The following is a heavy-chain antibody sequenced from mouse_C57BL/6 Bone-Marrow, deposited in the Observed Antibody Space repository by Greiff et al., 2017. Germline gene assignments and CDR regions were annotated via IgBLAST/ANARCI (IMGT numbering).Heavy chain of an antibody. J-gene: IGHJ3*01. CDR2: IYPGDGDT. V-gene: IGHV1-82*01. D-gene: IGHD1-1*02. Sequence: QVQLQQSGPELVKPGASVKISCKASGYAFSSSWMNWVKQRPGKGLEWIGRIYPGDGDTNYNGKFKGKATLTADKSSSTAYMQLSSLTSEDSAVYFCAIWGGWPPFAYWGQGTLVTVSA. CDR1: GYAFSSSW. CDR3: AIWGGWPPFAY.